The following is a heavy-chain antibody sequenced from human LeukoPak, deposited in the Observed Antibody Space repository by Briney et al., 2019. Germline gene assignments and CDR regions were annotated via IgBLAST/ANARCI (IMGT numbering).Heavy chain of an antibody. V-gene: IGHV4-59*12. CDR2: IYYSGST. J-gene: IGHJ4*02. CDR3: AAQGRFWSGYSGGSFDY. CDR1: GGSISSYY. Sequence: LSETLSLTCTVSGGSISSYYWSWIRQPPGKGLEWIGYIYYSGSTNYNPSLKSRVTISVDTSKNQFSLKLSSVTAADTAVYYCAAQGRFWSGYSGGSFDYWGQGTLVTVSS. D-gene: IGHD3-3*01.